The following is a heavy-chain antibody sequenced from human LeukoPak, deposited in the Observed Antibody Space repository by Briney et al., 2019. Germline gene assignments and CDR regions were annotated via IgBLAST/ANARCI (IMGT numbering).Heavy chain of an antibody. Sequence: GGPLRLSCAASGFTFSSYSMNWVRQAPGKGLEWVSSISSSSSYIYYADSVKGRFTISRDNAKISLYLQMNSLRAEDTAVYYCARVVTMVRRVNYYYYMDVWGKGTTVTVSS. D-gene: IGHD3-10*01. V-gene: IGHV3-21*01. CDR3: ARVVTMVRRVNYYYYMDV. CDR1: GFTFSSYS. J-gene: IGHJ6*03. CDR2: ISSSSSYI.